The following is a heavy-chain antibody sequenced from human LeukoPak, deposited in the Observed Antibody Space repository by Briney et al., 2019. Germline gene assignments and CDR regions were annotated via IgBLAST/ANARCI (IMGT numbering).Heavy chain of an antibody. CDR1: GYTFTSYD. Sequence: GASVKVSCKASGYTFTSYDITWVRQAPGQGLEWMGWISAYNGDTNYAQSLQGRVTMTTDTSTSTAYMELRSLTSDDTAVYYCARHLTVRGVIIDAFDIWGQGTMVTVSS. J-gene: IGHJ3*02. CDR3: ARHLTVRGVIIDAFDI. D-gene: IGHD3-10*01. V-gene: IGHV1-18*01. CDR2: ISAYNGDT.